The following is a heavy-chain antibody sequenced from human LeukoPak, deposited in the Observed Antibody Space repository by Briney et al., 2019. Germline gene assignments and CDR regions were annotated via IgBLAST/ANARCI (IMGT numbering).Heavy chain of an antibody. V-gene: IGHV1-2*02. D-gene: IGHD3-9*01. CDR2: INPNSGGT. CDR3: ASRYDILTGQADAFDI. J-gene: IGHJ3*02. CDR1: GYTFTGYY. Sequence: ASVTVSCKASGYTFTGYYMHWVRQAPGQGLEWMGWINPNSGGTNYAQKFQGRVTMTRDTSISTAYMELSRLRSDDTAVYYCASRYDILTGQADAFDIWGQGTMVTVSS.